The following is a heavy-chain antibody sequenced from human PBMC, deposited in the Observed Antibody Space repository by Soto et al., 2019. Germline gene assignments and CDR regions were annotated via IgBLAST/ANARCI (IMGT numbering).Heavy chain of an antibody. CDR1: GGSISSGGYS. CDR2: IYHSGST. CDR3: ARSGYSYGPNPLLY. D-gene: IGHD5-18*01. J-gene: IGHJ4*02. V-gene: IGHV4-30-2*05. Sequence: SEPLSLTCAVFGGSISSGGYSWSWIRQPPGKGLEWIGYIYHSGSTYYNPSLKSRVTISVDTSKNQFSLKLSSVTAADTAVYYCARSGYSYGPNPLLYWGQGTLVTVSS.